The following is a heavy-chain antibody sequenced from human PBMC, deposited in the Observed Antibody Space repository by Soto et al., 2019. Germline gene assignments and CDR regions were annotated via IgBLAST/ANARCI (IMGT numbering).Heavy chain of an antibody. CDR3: AREAYGYSRFSWFDP. D-gene: IGHD2-15*01. CDR2: IWYDGSNK. CDR1: GFTFSSYG. V-gene: IGHV3-33*01. Sequence: QVQLVESGGGVVQPGRSLRLSCAASGFTFSSYGMHWVRQAPGKGLEWVAVIWYDGSNKYYADSVKGRFTISRDNSKNTLYLQMNSLRAEDTAVYYCAREAYGYSRFSWFDPWGQGTLVTVSS. J-gene: IGHJ5*02.